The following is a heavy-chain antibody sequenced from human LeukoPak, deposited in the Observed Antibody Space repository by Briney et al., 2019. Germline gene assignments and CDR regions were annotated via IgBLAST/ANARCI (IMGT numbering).Heavy chain of an antibody. CDR3: AKDGYCSGGSCYLWYFDY. D-gene: IGHD2-15*01. CDR2: ISDSGGST. J-gene: IGHJ4*02. V-gene: IGHV3-23*01. CDR1: GFTFSSYA. Sequence: EGSLRLSCAASGFTFSSYAMSWVRQAPGKGLEWVSSISDSGGSTYYADSVKGRFTISRDNSKNTLYLQMNSLRAEDTAVYYCAKDGYCSGGSCYLWYFDYWGQGTLVTVSS.